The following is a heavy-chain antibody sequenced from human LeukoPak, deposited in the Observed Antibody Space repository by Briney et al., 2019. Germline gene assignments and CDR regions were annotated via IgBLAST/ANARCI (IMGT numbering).Heavy chain of an antibody. J-gene: IGHJ4*02. CDR2: MNPNSGNT. CDR1: GYTFTSYA. CDR3: ARGRGPRLVVVPADY. D-gene: IGHD2-2*01. Sequence: ASVKVSCKASGYTFTSYAMNWVRQAPGQGLEWMGWMNPNSGNTGYAQKFQGRVTMTRNTSISTAYMELSSLRSEDTAVYYCARGRGPRLVVVPADYWGQGTLVTVSS. V-gene: IGHV1-8*02.